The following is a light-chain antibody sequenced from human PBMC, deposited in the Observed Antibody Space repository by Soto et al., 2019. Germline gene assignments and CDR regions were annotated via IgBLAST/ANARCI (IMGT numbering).Light chain of an antibody. Sequence: DIQMTQSPSTLSASVGDRVTITFRASQSISSWLAWYQQKPGKAPKLLIYAASTLQSGVPSRFSGSGSGTDFTLTISCLQSEDFATYYCQQYYSFPTFGPGTKVDI. J-gene: IGKJ3*01. CDR3: QQYYSFPT. CDR1: QSISSW. CDR2: AAS. V-gene: IGKV1-5*01.